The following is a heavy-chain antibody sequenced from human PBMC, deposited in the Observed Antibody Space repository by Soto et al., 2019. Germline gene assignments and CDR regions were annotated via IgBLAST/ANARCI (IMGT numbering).Heavy chain of an antibody. CDR3: ARDWAAAGPFDY. CDR2: INSGGGSA. Sequence: ASVKVSCKASGYTFTNYYMHWVRQAPGQGLEWMGIINSGGGSATYAQKFLGRVTLTRDTSTSTVYMDLSSLGSDDSAVYYCARDWAAAGPFDYWGQGTLVTVSS. CDR1: GYTFTNYY. D-gene: IGHD6-13*01. V-gene: IGHV1-46*01. J-gene: IGHJ4*02.